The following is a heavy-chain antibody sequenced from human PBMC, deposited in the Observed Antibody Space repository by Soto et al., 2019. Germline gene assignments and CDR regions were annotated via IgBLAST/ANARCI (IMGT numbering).Heavy chain of an antibody. V-gene: IGHV4-4*07. CDR3: ARGSQYCSSTSCSGYYYYGMDV. CDR2: IYTSGGT. CDR1: GGSISSYY. Sequence: QVQLQESGPGLVKPSETLSLTCTVSGGSISSYYWSWIRQPAGKGLEWIGRIYTSGGTNYNPSLKSRVTMSVDTSKNQFSLKLSSVTAADTAVYYCARGSQYCSSTSCSGYYYYGMDVWGQGTTVTVSS. D-gene: IGHD2-2*01. J-gene: IGHJ6*02.